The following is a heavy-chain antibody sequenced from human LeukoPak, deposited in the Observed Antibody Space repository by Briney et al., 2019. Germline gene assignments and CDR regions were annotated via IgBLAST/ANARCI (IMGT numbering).Heavy chain of an antibody. CDR1: GGTFSSYA. CDR2: IIPIFGTA. J-gene: IGHJ4*02. Sequence: SVKVSCKASGGTFSSYAISWVRQAPGQGLEWMGRIIPIFGTANYAQKFQGRVTITADKSTSTAYMELSSLRSEDTAVYYCARGMQSGSYYPPPFDYWGQGTLVTVSS. CDR3: ARGMQSGSYYPPPFDY. D-gene: IGHD1-26*01. V-gene: IGHV1-69*06.